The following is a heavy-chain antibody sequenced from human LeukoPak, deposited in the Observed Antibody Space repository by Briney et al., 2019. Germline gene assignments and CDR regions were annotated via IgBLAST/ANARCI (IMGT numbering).Heavy chain of an antibody. Sequence: KPSETLSLTCTVSGGSISSYYWSWIRQPPGKGLEWIGYIYYSGGTNYSPSLKSRVIISVDTSKNQFSLKLSSVTAADTAVYYCARHARDHRIAARRIVEFDPWGQGTLVTVSS. CDR2: IYYSGGT. V-gene: IGHV4-59*08. D-gene: IGHD6-6*01. CDR1: GGSISSYY. J-gene: IGHJ5*02. CDR3: ARHARDHRIAARRIVEFDP.